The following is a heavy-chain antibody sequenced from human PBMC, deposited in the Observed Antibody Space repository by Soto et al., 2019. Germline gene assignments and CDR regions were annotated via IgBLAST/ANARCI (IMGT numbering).Heavy chain of an antibody. J-gene: IGHJ4*01. D-gene: IGHD1-26*01. Sequence: EVQLVDSGGGLVQPGGSLRLSCTASGFSFSTFWMSWVRQAPGKGLEWVANINPGGSEEYYVDSVKGRFTISRDNAKNSLYLQMNSLKAEDTAMYYCARDIVPPGICFDYWGHGARVSVS. CDR2: INPGGSEE. CDR1: GFSFSTFW. CDR3: ARDIVPPGICFDY. V-gene: IGHV3-7*01.